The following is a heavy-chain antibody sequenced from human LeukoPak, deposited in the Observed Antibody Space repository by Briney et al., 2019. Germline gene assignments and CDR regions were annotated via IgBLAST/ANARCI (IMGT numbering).Heavy chain of an antibody. CDR1: GSTFSSYA. D-gene: IGHD3-3*01. CDR2: ISGSGGST. V-gene: IGHV3-23*01. Sequence: PGGSLRLSCAASGSTFSSYAMSWVRQAPGKGLEWVSAISGSGGSTYYADSVKGRFTISRDNSKNTLYLQMNSLRAEDTAVYYCAKPKTYDSYYFDYWGQGTLVTVSS. CDR3: AKPKTYDSYYFDY. J-gene: IGHJ4*02.